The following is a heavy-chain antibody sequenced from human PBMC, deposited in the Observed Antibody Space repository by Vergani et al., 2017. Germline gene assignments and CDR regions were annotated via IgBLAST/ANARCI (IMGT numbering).Heavy chain of an antibody. CDR3: ARVPRITMIVVVP. CDR2: ISSSGSTI. V-gene: IGHV3-48*03. CDR1: GFTFSSYE. D-gene: IGHD3-22*01. J-gene: IGHJ5*02. Sequence: EVQLVESGGGLVQPGGSLRLSCAASGFTFSSYEMNWVRQAPGKGLEWVSYISSSGSTIYYADSVKRRFTISRDNAKNSLYLQMNSLRAEDTAVCYCARVPRITMIVVVPWGQGTLVTVSS.